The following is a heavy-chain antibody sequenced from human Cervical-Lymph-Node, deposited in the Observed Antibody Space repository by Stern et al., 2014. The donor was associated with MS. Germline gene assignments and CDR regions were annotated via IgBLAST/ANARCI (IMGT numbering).Heavy chain of an antibody. Sequence: VQLLQSGAEVKKPGSSVKVSCKASGDTFTDYAISWVRQAPGQGPEWMGGITPAFASADYAQTFKGRLTITTAASQSTAYKAFRSLTSEDAAVYYCAREVGSLAMDVWGQGTTVIVSS. CDR2: ITPAFASA. D-gene: IGHD1-1*01. V-gene: IGHV1-69*01. J-gene: IGHJ6*01. CDR3: AREVGSLAMDV. CDR1: GDTFTDYA.